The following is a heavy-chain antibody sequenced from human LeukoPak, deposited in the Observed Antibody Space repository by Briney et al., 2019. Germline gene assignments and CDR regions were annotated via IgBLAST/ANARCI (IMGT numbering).Heavy chain of an antibody. D-gene: IGHD3-10*01. CDR1: GGSISSSSYY. Sequence: SETLSLTCTVSGGSISSSSYYWGWIRQPPGKGLEWIGSIYYSGSTYYNPSLKSRVTISVDTSKNQFSLKLSSVTAADTAVYYCARGLRVLWFGELAPNHFDYWGQGTLVTVSS. V-gene: IGHV4-39*01. CDR3: ARGLRVLWFGELAPNHFDY. J-gene: IGHJ4*02. CDR2: IYYSGST.